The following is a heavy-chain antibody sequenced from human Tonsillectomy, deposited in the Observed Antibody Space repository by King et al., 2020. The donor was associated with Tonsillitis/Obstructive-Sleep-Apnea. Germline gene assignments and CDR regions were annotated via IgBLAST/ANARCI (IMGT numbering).Heavy chain of an antibody. CDR3: AKGTSYYYMDV. J-gene: IGHJ6*03. V-gene: IGHV3-30*18. CDR1: GFTFCNYG. CDR2: ISYDGINK. Sequence: VQLVESGGGVVQPGRSLRLSCAASGFTFCNYGMYVFRQAPCKGLEGVAVISYDGINKYYAVSVKGRFTISRDNSKNTLYLQMNSLRAEDTAVYYCAKGTSYYYMDVWGKGTTVTVSS.